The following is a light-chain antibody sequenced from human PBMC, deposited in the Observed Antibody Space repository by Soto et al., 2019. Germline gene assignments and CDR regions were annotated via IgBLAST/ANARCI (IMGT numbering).Light chain of an antibody. V-gene: IGKV3-11*01. CDR2: DAS. CDR3: QQRFNWPRT. Sequence: EIVLTQSPATLSLSPGERATLSCRASQSVSSYLAWYQQKPGQPARLLIYDASNRATGIPARFSGSGSGTAFTLTISGLEPEGFAVYYCQQRFNWPRTYGQGTKVEIK. J-gene: IGKJ1*01. CDR1: QSVSSY.